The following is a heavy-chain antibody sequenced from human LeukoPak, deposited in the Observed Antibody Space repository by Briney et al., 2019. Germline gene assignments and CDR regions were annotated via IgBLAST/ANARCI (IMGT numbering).Heavy chain of an antibody. CDR1: GFAFSDYY. J-gene: IGHJ5*02. V-gene: IGHV3-11*01. CDR2: ISSSGSTI. Sequence: PGGSLSLSCAASGFAFSDYYMSWIRQAPGKGLEWVSYISSSGSTIYYADSVKGRFTISRDNAKNSLYLQMNSLRAEDTAVYYCARDVSSTSSNWFDPWGQGTLVTVSS. CDR3: ARDVSSTSSNWFDP. D-gene: IGHD2-2*01.